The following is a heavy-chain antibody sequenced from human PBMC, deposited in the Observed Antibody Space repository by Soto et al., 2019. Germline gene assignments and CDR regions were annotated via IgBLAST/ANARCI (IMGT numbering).Heavy chain of an antibody. J-gene: IGHJ4*02. Sequence: ESGGGVVQPGRSLRLSCAASGFTFSSYAMHWVRQAPGKGMEWVAVISDDGTNKDYADSVKGRFTISRDKSKSTLELQRDSLRPEDTSVYYCARDGSYYDVLTEHYFDVWGQGTLVSVS. V-gene: IGHV3-30*04. CDR2: ISDDGTNK. CDR1: GFTFSSYA. CDR3: ARDGSYYDVLTEHYFDV. D-gene: IGHD3-9*01.